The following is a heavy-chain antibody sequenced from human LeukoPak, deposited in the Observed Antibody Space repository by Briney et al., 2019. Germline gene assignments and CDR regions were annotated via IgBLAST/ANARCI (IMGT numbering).Heavy chain of an antibody. J-gene: IGHJ4*02. CDR2: INHSGST. V-gene: IGHV4-34*01. CDR3: ARDPKYDYVWGSYRSSYFDY. CDR1: GGSFSGYY. Sequence: SETLSLTCAVYGGSFSGYYWSWIRQPPGKGLEWIGEINHSGSTNYNPSLKSRVTISVDTSKNQFSLKLSSVTAADTAVYYCARDPKYDYVWGSYRSSYFDYWGQGTLVTVSS. D-gene: IGHD3-16*02.